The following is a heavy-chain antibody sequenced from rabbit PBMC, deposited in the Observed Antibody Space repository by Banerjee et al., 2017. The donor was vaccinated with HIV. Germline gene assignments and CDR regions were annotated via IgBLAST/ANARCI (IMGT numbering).Heavy chain of an antibody. J-gene: IGHJ4*01. Sequence: QQQLVESGGDLVKPGASLTLTCTASGFSFSSFAMLWVRQAPGEGLEWIACIYAGSSGSTYYASWAKGRFTISKTSSTTVTLQMTSLTAADTATYFCARGYAGYGYDLWGPGTLVTVS. CDR3: ARGYAGYGYDL. CDR2: IYAGSSGST. V-gene: IGHV1S45*01. CDR1: GFSFSSFA. D-gene: IGHD6-1*01.